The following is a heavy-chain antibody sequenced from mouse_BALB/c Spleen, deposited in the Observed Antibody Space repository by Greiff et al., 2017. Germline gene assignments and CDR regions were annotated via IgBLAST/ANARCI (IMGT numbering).Heavy chain of an antibody. CDR1: GFAFSSYD. Sequence: EVKVVESGGGLVKPGGSLKLSCAASGFAFSSYDMSWVRQTPEKRLEWVAYISSGGGSTYYPDTVKGRFTISRDNAKNTLYLQMSSLKSEDTAMYYCASSTMIYAMDYWGQGTSVTVSS. D-gene: IGHD2-4*01. CDR2: ISSGGGST. V-gene: IGHV5-12-1*01. CDR3: ASSTMIYAMDY. J-gene: IGHJ4*01.